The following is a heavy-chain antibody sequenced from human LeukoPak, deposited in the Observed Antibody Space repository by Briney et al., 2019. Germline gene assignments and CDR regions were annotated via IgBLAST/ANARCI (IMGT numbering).Heavy chain of an antibody. Sequence: GGSLRLSCVVSGFTFNRCWMNWVRQAPGKGLKWVAHINPDGRDTYYVDSVKGRFTNSRDNAQNSMYLQMNSLRVEDTAVYYCTSWGDTTAEYFQRWGQGTLVTVSS. V-gene: IGHV3-7*01. J-gene: IGHJ1*01. CDR3: TSWGDTTAEYFQR. CDR1: GFTFNRCW. D-gene: IGHD2-21*02. CDR2: INPDGRDT.